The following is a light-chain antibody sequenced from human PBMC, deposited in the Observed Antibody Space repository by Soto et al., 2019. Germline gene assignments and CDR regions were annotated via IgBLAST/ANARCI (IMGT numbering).Light chain of an antibody. V-gene: IGKV1-12*01. CDR1: QDINSR. J-gene: IGKJ1*01. CDR2: AAT. CDR3: LQVANFPRT. Sequence: DIQMTQSPSSVSASVGDTVTITCRASQDINSRLAWFQQQPGRPPKYVIQAATMLQSGFPSRFAGSGSGRDFTLTIHTLPPEDSATYYCLQVANFPRTFGQGTKVDSK.